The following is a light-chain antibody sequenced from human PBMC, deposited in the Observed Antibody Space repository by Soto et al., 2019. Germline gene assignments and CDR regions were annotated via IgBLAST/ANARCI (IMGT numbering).Light chain of an antibody. Sequence: EIVLTQSPGTLSLSPGERATLSCRASQSVSSSSLAWYQQKPGQAPRLLIYDASNRATGIPARFSGSGSGTDFTLTISSLEPEDFAVYYCQQRGNWPLTFGGGTKVDIK. CDR3: QQRGNWPLT. CDR2: DAS. V-gene: IGKV3-11*01. CDR1: QSVSSSS. J-gene: IGKJ4*01.